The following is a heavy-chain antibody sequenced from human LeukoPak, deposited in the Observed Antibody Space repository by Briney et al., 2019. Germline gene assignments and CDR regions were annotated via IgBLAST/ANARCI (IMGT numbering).Heavy chain of an antibody. CDR1: GGSFSGYY. V-gene: IGHV4-34*01. D-gene: IGHD1-14*01. Sequence: PSETLSLTCAVYGGSFSGYYWSWIRQPPGKGLEWIGEINHNGSTNYNPSLKSRVTISVDTSKNQFSLKLSSVTAADTAVYYCARAHEPAQYYFDYWGQGTLVTVSS. CDR3: ARAHEPAQYYFDY. CDR2: INHNGST. J-gene: IGHJ4*02.